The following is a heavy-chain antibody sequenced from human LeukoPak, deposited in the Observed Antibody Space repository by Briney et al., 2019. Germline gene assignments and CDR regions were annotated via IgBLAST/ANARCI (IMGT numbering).Heavy chain of an antibody. CDR3: ARITMVRGYYMDV. CDR2: IYYSGST. D-gene: IGHD3-10*01. J-gene: IGHJ6*03. CDR1: GVSISSSYSY. V-gene: IGHV4-61*05. Sequence: SETLSLTCTVSGVSISSSYSYWGWIRQPPGKGLEWIGYIYYSGSTNYNPSLKSRVTISVDTSKNQFSLKLSSVTAADTAVYYCARITMVRGYYMDVWGKGTTVTVSS.